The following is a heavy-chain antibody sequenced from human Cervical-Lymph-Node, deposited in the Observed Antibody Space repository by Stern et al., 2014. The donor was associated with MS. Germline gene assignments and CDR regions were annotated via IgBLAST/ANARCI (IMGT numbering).Heavy chain of an antibody. CDR3: ARLTYYYDSSGYVPLDY. V-gene: IGHV2-5*01. CDR1: GFSLSTSGVG. J-gene: IGHJ4*02. CDR2: IYWNDDK. D-gene: IGHD3-22*01. Sequence: QITLKESGPTLVKPTQTLTLTCTFSGFSLSTSGVGVGWIRQPPGKALEWLALIYWNDDKRYNASLQSRLTTTKDTPKNQVVLTMTNMDPVDTATYYCARLTYYYDSSGYVPLDYWGQGTLVTVSS.